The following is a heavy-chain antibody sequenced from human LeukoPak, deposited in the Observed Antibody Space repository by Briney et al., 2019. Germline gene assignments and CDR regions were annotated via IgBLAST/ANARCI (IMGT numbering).Heavy chain of an antibody. CDR1: GYSFTTYW. J-gene: IGHJ4*02. CDR3: ARHEGGDIVVVSGFEY. Sequence: GESLQISCKGSGYSFTTYWIGWVRQMPGKGLEWMGIIYPGDSDTRYSPSFQGQVTISADKSISTAYLQWNSLKASDTAMYYCARHEGGDIVVVSGFEYWGQGTLVTVSS. CDR2: IYPGDSDT. D-gene: IGHD2-2*01. V-gene: IGHV5-51*01.